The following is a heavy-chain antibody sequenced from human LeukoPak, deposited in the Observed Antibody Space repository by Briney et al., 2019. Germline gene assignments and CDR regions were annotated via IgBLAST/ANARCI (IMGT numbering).Heavy chain of an antibody. CDR1: GFTFSSYA. J-gene: IGHJ6*02. V-gene: IGHV3-23*01. Sequence: GGSLRLSCAASGFTFSSYAMSWVRQAPGKGLEWVSAISGSGGSTYYADSVKGRFTISRDNSKNTLYLQMNSLRAEDTAVYYCAKTGAAPRDYYYGMDVWGQGTTVTVSS. CDR2: ISGSGGST. CDR3: AKTGAAPRDYYYGMDV. D-gene: IGHD6-13*01.